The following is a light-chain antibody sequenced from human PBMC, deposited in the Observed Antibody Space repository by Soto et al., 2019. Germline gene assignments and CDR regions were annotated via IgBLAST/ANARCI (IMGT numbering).Light chain of an antibody. CDR1: QGIAVA. J-gene: IGKJ3*01. CDR3: EQFERYPFT. Sequence: AIQLTQSPPSLSASVGDRVTITCRASQGIAVALAWYQQRPGKVPKLLIYDASVLESGVPSRFSGSGSGTDFTLTISSLQPEDFATYYCEQFERYPFTFCPGTKVHIK. CDR2: DAS. V-gene: IGKV1-13*02.